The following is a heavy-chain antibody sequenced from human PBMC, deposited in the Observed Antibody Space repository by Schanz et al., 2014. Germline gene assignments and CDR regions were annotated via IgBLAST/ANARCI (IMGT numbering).Heavy chain of an antibody. D-gene: IGHD6-19*01. CDR2: IMPLRGIG. V-gene: IGHV1-69*02. Sequence: QVQLVQSGPEVKKPGSSVKVSCQAFGDTFSKYNIMWVRQVPGQGLEWLGRIMPLRGIGNNAWKFQDRLTITADKSTSIAYMELSSLGTEDTAVYYCTRLRRADPNGFDVWGHGTTVTVS. J-gene: IGHJ6*02. CDR3: TRLRRADPNGFDV. CDR1: GDTFSKYN.